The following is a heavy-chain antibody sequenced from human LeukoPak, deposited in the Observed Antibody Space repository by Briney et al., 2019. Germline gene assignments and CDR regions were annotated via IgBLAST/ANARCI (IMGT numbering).Heavy chain of an antibody. V-gene: IGHV1-2*02. CDR2: VNPNSGGT. CDR3: ARETPLASRAFDI. Sequence: ASVKVSCKASGYTFTTYYMHWVRQAPRQGLEWMGWVNPNSGGTNFAQRFQGRVTMTRDTSISTAYMELSRLRSDDTAVYYCARETPLASRAFDIWGQGTMVTVSS. CDR1: GYTFTTYY. J-gene: IGHJ3*02. D-gene: IGHD3-3*02.